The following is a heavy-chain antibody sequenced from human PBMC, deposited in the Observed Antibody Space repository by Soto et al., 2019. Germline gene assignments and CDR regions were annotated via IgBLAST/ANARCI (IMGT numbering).Heavy chain of an antibody. J-gene: IGHJ4*02. CDR1: GFTVSSNY. CDR2: IYSGGST. V-gene: IGHV3-66*04. Sequence: EVQLVESGGGLVQPGGSLRLSRAASGFTVSSNYMNWVRQAPGKGLEWVSIIYSGGSTNYADSVKGRFTISRDNSKNTLYLQMNSLRAEDTAVYYCARPLSGGYDRPFDYWGQGALITVSS. D-gene: IGHD5-12*01. CDR3: ARPLSGGYDRPFDY.